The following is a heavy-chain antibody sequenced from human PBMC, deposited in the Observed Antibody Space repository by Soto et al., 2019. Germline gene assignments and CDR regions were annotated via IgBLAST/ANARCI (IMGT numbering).Heavy chain of an antibody. CDR1: GYSISFDCV. CDR2: FSHSGGN. Sequence: SETLSLTCVVSGYSISFDCVWGWIRQPPGWGLEWIGSFSHSGGNYYNPSLRSRVTISLYTSKNQFSLRLRSTTAADTAVYYCVRDWGPSYYYDSSGHTPDYWGQGTLVTVSS. D-gene: IGHD3-22*01. CDR3: VRDWGPSYYYDSSGHTPDY. V-gene: IGHV4-38-2*02. J-gene: IGHJ4*02.